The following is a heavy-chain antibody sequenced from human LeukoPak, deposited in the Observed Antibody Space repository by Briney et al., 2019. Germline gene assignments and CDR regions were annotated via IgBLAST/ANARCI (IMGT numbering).Heavy chain of an antibody. D-gene: IGHD2/OR15-2a*01. CDR3: AHGQNSTFDY. CDR2: ISGGGGGT. V-gene: IGHV3-23*01. CDR1: GFIFSNYA. Sequence: GGSLRLSCEASGFIFSNYAMSWVRQAPGKGLEWVSAISGGGGGTYYADSVKGRFTISRDNSKNTLYLQMNSLRAEDTAVYYCAHGQNSTFDYWGQGTLVTVSS. J-gene: IGHJ4*02.